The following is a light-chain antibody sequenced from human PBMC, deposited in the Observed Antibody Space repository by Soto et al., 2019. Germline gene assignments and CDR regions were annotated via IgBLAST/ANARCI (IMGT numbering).Light chain of an antibody. CDR2: DVT. J-gene: IGLJ1*01. CDR3: SSSAGTNNLYV. V-gene: IGLV2-8*01. Sequence: QSVLTQPPSASGSPGQSVTISCTGTSSDVGGYNYVSWYQQHPGKAPKLMIFDVTNRPSGVPDRFSGSKSGNTASLTVSGLQEEDEAAYYCSSSAGTNNLYVFGTGTKVTVL. CDR1: SSDVGGYNY.